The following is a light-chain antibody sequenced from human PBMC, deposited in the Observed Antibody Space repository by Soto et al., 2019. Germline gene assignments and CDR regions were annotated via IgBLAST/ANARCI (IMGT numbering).Light chain of an antibody. Sequence: SALTQPASLSGSPGQSITISCTGTSSDVGGYNYVSWYQQHPGKAPKLMIYDVSNRPSGVSNRFSGSKSGNTASLTISGLQAEDEADYYCSSYTSSSTYAVFGGGTKLTVL. CDR2: DVS. J-gene: IGLJ2*01. V-gene: IGLV2-14*01. CDR1: SSDVGGYNY. CDR3: SSYTSSSTYAV.